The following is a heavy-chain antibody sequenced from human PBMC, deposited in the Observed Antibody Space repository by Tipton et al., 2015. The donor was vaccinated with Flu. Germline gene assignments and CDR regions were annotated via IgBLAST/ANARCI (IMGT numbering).Heavy chain of an antibody. D-gene: IGHD3-22*01. CDR1: GFTFSSYA. Sequence: QVQLVQSGGGVVQPGRSLRLSCAASGFTFSSYAIHWVRQAPGKGLEWVAVIWYDGSNKYYADSVKGRFTISRDNSKNTLYLQMNSLRAEDTAVYYCVGGSHHYDISASLASDIWGQGTMVTVSS. CDR2: IWYDGSNK. CDR3: VGGSHHYDISASLASDI. J-gene: IGHJ3*02. V-gene: IGHV3-33*01.